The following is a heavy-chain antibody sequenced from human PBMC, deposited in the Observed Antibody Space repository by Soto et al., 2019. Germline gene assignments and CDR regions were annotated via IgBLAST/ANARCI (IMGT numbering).Heavy chain of an antibody. J-gene: IGHJ4*02. CDR1: GYSITNNG. V-gene: IGHV3-33*06. CDR2: IWAHGTDQ. CDR3: GKDIRSGSIDY. Sequence: PGGSLRLSCAASGYSITNNGMHWVRQAPGKGLEWVALIWAHGTDQYYADSVKGRFTVSRDTSTNTVYLQMNSLRAEDTARYYCGKDIRSGSIDYWGQGT. D-gene: IGHD1-1*01.